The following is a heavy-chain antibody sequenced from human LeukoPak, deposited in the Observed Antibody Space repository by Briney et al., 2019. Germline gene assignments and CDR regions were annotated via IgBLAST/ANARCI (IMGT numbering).Heavy chain of an antibody. V-gene: IGHV3-7*01. Sequence: GGSLRLSCAASGFTFSSYWMSWVRQAPGKGLEWVANIKQDGSERYYVDSAKGRFTISSDTSKNTVYLQMNSLRPEDTAVYYCAHSGGSSWGQGTLVTVSS. CDR3: AHSGGSS. CDR1: GFTFSSYW. D-gene: IGHD2-15*01. CDR2: IKQDGSER. J-gene: IGHJ5*02.